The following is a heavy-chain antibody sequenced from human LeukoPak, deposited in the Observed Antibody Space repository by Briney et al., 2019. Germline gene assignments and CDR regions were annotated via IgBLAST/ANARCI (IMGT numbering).Heavy chain of an antibody. Sequence: ASVKVSCKASGYTFTGYYMHWVRQAPGQGLEWMGWINPNSGGTSYAQKFQGRVTMTRDTSISTAYMELSRLRSDDTAVYYCARDYYLFYYGSGSHSTDYWGQGTLVTVSS. V-gene: IGHV1-2*02. D-gene: IGHD3-10*01. J-gene: IGHJ4*02. CDR2: INPNSGGT. CDR3: ARDYYLFYYGSGSHSTDY. CDR1: GYTFTGYY.